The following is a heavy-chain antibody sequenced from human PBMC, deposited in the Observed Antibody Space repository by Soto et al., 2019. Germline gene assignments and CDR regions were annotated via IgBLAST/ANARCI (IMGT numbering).Heavy chain of an antibody. J-gene: IGHJ6*02. D-gene: IGHD3-10*01. CDR3: ASEQGTVRGVIMGYYYYGMDV. CDR2: IIPILGIA. CDR1: GGTFSSYT. V-gene: IGHV1-69*02. Sequence: QVQLVQSGAEVKKPGSSVKVSCKASGGTFSSYTISWVRQAPGQGLEWMGRIIPILGIANYAQKFQGRVTITADKSTSTAYMERSSLRSEETAGYYCASEQGTVRGVIMGYYYYGMDVWGQGTTVTVSS.